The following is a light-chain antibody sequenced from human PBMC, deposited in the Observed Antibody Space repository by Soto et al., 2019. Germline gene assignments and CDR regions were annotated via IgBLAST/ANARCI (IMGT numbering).Light chain of an antibody. J-gene: IGKJ1*01. CDR1: KSVGPY. CDR3: QQYDNLPPWT. V-gene: IGKV3-15*01. CDR2: GAS. Sequence: EIVMTQSPATLSVSPGERATLSCKASKSVGPYLAWYQQKPGQAPRLLIYGASTRATGVPARFSGGGSGTEFTLTISSLQSEDFAIYHCQQYDNLPPWTFGQGTKVEIK.